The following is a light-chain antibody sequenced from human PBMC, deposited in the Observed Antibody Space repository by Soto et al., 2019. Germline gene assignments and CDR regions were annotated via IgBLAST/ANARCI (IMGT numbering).Light chain of an antibody. CDR2: DGI. V-gene: IGLV2-23*01. CDR3: CSYAGSGTWV. J-gene: IGLJ3*02. Sequence: QSALTQPASVSGSPGQSITISCTGTNSDVGIYNLVSWYQQYPGKAPKLMIYDGIKRPSGISNRFSGSKSGNTASLTISGLQAEDEADYYCCSYAGSGTWVFGGGTKLTVL. CDR1: NSDVGIYNL.